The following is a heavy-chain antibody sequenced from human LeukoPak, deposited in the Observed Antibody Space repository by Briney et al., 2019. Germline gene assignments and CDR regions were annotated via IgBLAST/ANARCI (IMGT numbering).Heavy chain of an antibody. CDR2: ISSSSSYI. CDR1: GFTFGSYS. D-gene: IGHD3-10*01. Sequence: PGGSLRLSCAASGFTFGSYSMNWVRQAPGKGLEWVSSISSSSSYIYYADSVKGRFTISRDNAKNSLYLQMNSLRAEDTAVYYCARDLSMIELLWFGELLIDYWGQGTLVTVSS. V-gene: IGHV3-21*01. CDR3: ARDLSMIELLWFGELLIDY. J-gene: IGHJ4*02.